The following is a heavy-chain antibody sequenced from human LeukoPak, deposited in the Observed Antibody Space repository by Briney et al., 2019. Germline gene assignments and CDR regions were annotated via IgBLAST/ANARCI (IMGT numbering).Heavy chain of an antibody. CDR1: GDSIDSGGYS. CDR3: VKGDLFEYFH. CDR2: VRFGGST. V-gene: IGHV4-30-2*01. J-gene: IGHJ1*01. D-gene: IGHD3-10*01. Sequence: SQTLSLTCIVSGDSIDSGGYSWSWIRQPPGKGLEWIGEVRFGGSTNYNPSLKSRVSMSIDTSKNQFSLKLTSVTAADTAIYYCVKGDLFEYFHWGQGTLVTVSS.